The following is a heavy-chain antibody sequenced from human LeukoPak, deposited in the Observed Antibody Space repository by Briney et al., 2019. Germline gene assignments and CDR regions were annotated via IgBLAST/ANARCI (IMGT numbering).Heavy chain of an antibody. V-gene: IGHV3-23*01. CDR1: GFSFSSYA. J-gene: IGHJ4*02. Sequence: GRSLRLSCAASGFSFSSYAMHWVRQAPGKGLEWVAVISGSGDNTYYADSVKGRFTISRDNSKNTLYLQMNSLRAEDTAVYYCAKGGIAAGGLLNWGQGTLVTVSS. CDR2: ISGSGDNT. D-gene: IGHD6-13*01. CDR3: AKGGIAAGGLLN.